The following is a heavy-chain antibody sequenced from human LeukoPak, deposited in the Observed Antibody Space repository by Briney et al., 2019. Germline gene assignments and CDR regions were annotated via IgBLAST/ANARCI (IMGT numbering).Heavy chain of an antibody. D-gene: IGHD3-10*01. V-gene: IGHV3-21*01. CDR1: GFTFSSYS. CDR3: ARDLSGSYMSDY. J-gene: IGHJ4*02. CDR2: ISSSSRYI. Sequence: GGSLRLSCAASGFTFSSYSMNWVRQAPGKGLEWVSSISSSSRYIYYADSVKGRFTISRDNAKNSLYLQMNSLRAEDTAVYYCARDLSGSYMSDYWGQGTLVTVSS.